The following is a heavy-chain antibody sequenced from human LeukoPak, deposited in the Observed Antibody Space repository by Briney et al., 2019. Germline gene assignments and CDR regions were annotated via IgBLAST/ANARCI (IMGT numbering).Heavy chain of an antibody. V-gene: IGHV3-23*01. CDR3: AKDQGSGSGYYSWGYFDY. CDR2: ISGSGGST. J-gene: IGHJ4*02. Sequence: GGSLRLSCAASGFTFSSYAMSWVRQAPGKGLEWVSAISGSGGSTYYADSVKGRFTISRDNSQNVVYLQMNSLRADDTAVYYCAKDQGSGSGYYSWGYFDYWGQGTLVTVSS. CDR1: GFTFSSYA. D-gene: IGHD3-10*01.